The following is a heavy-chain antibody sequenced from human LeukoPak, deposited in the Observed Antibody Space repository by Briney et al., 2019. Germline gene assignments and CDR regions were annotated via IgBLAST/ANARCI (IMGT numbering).Heavy chain of an antibody. CDR1: GGSISSSSYY. Sequence: SETLSLTCTVSGGSISSSSYYWGWIRQPPGKGLEWIGSIDYSGSTYYNPSLKSRVTISVDTSKNQFSLKLSSVTAADTAVYYCARQNYDYVWGSYPPRDWGQGTLVTVSS. J-gene: IGHJ4*02. V-gene: IGHV4-39*01. D-gene: IGHD3-16*02. CDR3: ARQNYDYVWGSYPPRD. CDR2: IDYSGST.